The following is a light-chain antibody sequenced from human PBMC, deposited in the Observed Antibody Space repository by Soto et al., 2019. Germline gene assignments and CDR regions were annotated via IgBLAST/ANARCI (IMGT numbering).Light chain of an antibody. CDR3: CSYAGSSTHVV. Sequence: QSALTQPRSVSGSPGQSVTISCTGTSSDIGGYNYVSWYQQHPGKAPKLMIYDVGKRPSGVPDRFSGSKSGNTASLTISGLQAEDEADYYCCSYAGSSTHVVFGGGTKLTVL. CDR2: DVG. V-gene: IGLV2-11*01. J-gene: IGLJ2*01. CDR1: SSDIGGYNY.